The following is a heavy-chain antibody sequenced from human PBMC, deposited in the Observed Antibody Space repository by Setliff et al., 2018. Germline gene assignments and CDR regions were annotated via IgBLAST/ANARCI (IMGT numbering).Heavy chain of an antibody. CDR3: ARSPPNRGVGQGHYMDV. J-gene: IGHJ6*03. V-gene: IGHV1-18*01. D-gene: IGHD1-26*01. CDR2: ISPYNGDT. CDR1: GYTFNTFG. Sequence: KVSCKTSGYTFNTFGISWVRRAPGQGLDWMGWISPYNGDTKSAQKFQGRVTMTIDTSTSTAYVEVRSLTSDDTAVYYCARSPPNRGVGQGHYMDVWGIGTTVTVSS.